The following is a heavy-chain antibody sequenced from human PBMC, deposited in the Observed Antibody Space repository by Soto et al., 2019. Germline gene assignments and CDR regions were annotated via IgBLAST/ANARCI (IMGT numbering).Heavy chain of an antibody. V-gene: IGHV3-48*02. CDR3: ARTLSWRRGPFDS. J-gene: IGHJ4*02. D-gene: IGHD2-15*01. Sequence: GGSLRLSCAASGFIFNTYSINFFRHSPGKGLEWVSYISGSSQTIFYADSVRGRFTISRDNANNSTYLQMVSLRDEDTAVYYCARTLSWRRGPFDSWGQGTLVTVSS. CDR2: ISGSSQTI. CDR1: GFIFNTYS.